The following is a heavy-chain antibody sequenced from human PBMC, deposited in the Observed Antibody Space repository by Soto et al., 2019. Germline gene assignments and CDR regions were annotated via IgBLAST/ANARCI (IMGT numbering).Heavy chain of an antibody. CDR2: ITGSGDYT. CDR3: EKARYYDSTGYLYYFDY. Sequence: PGGSLRLSCAASGFTFSNYAMSWVRQAPGKGLEWVSSITGSGDYTYYADSVKGRFTISRDNSKNTLYLQMNSLRAEDTAVYYCEKARYYDSTGYLYYFDYWGQGTLVTVS. D-gene: IGHD3-22*01. J-gene: IGHJ4*02. CDR1: GFTFSNYA. V-gene: IGHV3-23*01.